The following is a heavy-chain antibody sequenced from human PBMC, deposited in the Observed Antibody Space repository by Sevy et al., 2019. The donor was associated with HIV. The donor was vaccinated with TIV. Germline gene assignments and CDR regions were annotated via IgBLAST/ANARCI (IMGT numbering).Heavy chain of an antibody. CDR3: ARDSSGFGDY. J-gene: IGHJ4*02. Sequence: GGSLRLSCTASGFTFSSYWMSWVRQAPGKGLEWVANIKQDGSEKYYVDSVKGRFTISIDNAKSSLGLQMNSLRAEDTAVYYCARDSSGFGDYWGQGTLVTVSS. V-gene: IGHV3-7*01. CDR1: GFTFSSYW. CDR2: IKQDGSEK. D-gene: IGHD6-19*01.